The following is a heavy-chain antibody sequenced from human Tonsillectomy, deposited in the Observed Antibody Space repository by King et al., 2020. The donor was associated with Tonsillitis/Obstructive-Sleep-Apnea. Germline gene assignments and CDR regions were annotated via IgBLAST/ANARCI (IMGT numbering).Heavy chain of an antibody. J-gene: IGHJ4*02. CDR2: ISGSGGST. Sequence: VQLVESGGGLVQPGGSLRLSCAASGFTFCNHAMSWVRQAPGKGLEWVSAISGSGGSTYYADSVKGRFTISRDNSKNTLFLQMNSLRAEDTAVYYCAKEKSGIIMVRGVIAPFDYWGQGTLVSVS. CDR3: AKEKSGIIMVRGVIAPFDY. V-gene: IGHV3-23*04. D-gene: IGHD3-10*01. CDR1: GFTFCNHA.